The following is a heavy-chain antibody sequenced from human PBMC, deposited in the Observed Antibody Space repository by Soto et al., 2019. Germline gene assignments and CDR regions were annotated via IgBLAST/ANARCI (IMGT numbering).Heavy chain of an antibody. CDR1: GFTFTSYG. V-gene: IGHV3-30*18. Sequence: QVQLVESGGGVVQPGRSLRLSCAASGFTFTSYGMHWVRQAPGKGLEWVALISSDGSNKYYADSVKGRFTMSRDNSKNTLYLQMNSLRTEDTDVYYCAKGDKTFTLGRVPWSSYDMDVGGQGITVTVSS. D-gene: IGHD3-16*01. J-gene: IGHJ6*02. CDR3: AKGDKTFTLGRVPWSSYDMDV. CDR2: ISSDGSNK.